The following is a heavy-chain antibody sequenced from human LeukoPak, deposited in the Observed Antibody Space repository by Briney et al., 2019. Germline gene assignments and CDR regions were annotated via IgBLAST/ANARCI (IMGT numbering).Heavy chain of an antibody. Sequence: GGSLRLSCAASGFTFSSDAMHWVRQAPGKGLEWVSVIARDGGAKFYADSVKGRFTLSRDNSKNMFFLQMNFLTVGDTAIYYCAREATWGQWYFDHWGQGTPVTVSS. CDR1: GFTFSSDA. CDR2: IARDGGAK. J-gene: IGHJ4*02. D-gene: IGHD6-19*01. V-gene: IGHV3-30*14. CDR3: AREATWGQWYFDH.